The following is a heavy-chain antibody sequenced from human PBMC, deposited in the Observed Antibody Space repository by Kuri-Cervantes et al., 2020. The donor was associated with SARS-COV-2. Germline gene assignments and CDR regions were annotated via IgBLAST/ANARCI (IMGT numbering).Heavy chain of an antibody. J-gene: IGHJ6*02. V-gene: IGHV3-33*01. CDR1: GFTFSSYG. CDR2: IWYDGSNK. D-gene: IGHD2-8*02. CDR3: ARAGLGNFYIPYWFFGMDV. Sequence: GGSLRLSCAASGFTFSSYGMHWVRQAPGKGLEWVAVIWYDGSNKYYADSVKGRFTISRDNSKNTLYLQMNSLRAEDTAVYYCARAGLGNFYIPYWFFGMDVWGLGTTVTVSS.